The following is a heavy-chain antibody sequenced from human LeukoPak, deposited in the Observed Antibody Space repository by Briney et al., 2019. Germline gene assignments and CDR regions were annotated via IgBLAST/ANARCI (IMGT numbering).Heavy chain of an antibody. CDR2: ISGSGGST. CDR1: GFTFSSYA. Sequence: GGSLRFSGAASGFTFSSYAMSWVRQAPGKGLEGVSAISGSGGSTYYADSVKGRLTISRDNSKNTLYLQMNSLRAEDTAVYYCARGSPFVFGANADAQRFDPWGQGTLVTVSS. CDR3: ARGSPFVFGANADAQRFDP. D-gene: IGHD3-10*01. J-gene: IGHJ5*02. V-gene: IGHV3-23*01.